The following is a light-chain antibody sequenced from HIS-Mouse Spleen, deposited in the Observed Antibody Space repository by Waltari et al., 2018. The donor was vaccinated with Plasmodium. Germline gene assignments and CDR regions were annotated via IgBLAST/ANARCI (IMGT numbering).Light chain of an antibody. CDR3: QSADSSGTYWV. CDR1: ALPKQD. V-gene: IGLV3-25*03. CDR2: KDS. J-gene: IGLJ3*02. Sequence: SYELTHPPSVSVSPGHTHTSTCSGDALPKQDAYWYQQKPGQAPVLVIYKDSERPSGIPERFSGSSSGTTVTLTISGVQAEDEADYYCQSADSSGTYWVFGGGTKLTVL.